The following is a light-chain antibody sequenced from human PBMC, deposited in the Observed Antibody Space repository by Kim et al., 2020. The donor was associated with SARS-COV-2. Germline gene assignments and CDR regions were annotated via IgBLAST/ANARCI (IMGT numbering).Light chain of an antibody. Sequence: ASVGDRVTITCRASQGISNYLAWYQQKPGKVPKVLIYAASTLQSGVPSRFSGSRSGTDFTLTISSLQPEDVATYYCQKYNSAPRTFGQGTKVDIK. CDR3: QKYNSAPRT. J-gene: IGKJ1*01. V-gene: IGKV1-27*01. CDR2: AAS. CDR1: QGISNY.